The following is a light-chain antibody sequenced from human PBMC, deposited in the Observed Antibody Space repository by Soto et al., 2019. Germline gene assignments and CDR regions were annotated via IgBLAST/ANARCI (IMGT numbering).Light chain of an antibody. Sequence: EIVMTQSPVALSVSPGERAALSCRASQSVGRNFAWYQQRPGQAPRVLTYGTSTRATGVPARFSGSGSGTDFTLTISSLQSEDFAVDYCQQYNNWPYTFGQGTRLEIK. J-gene: IGKJ2*01. V-gene: IGKV3-15*01. CDR1: QSVGRN. CDR3: QQYNNWPYT. CDR2: GTS.